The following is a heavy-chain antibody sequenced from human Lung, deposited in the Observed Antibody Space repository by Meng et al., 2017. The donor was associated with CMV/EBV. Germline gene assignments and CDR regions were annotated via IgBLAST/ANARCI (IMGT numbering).Heavy chain of an antibody. V-gene: IGHV4-39*01. D-gene: IGHD3-10*01. Sequence: LRLPDSGPGLVKPSDTLSLTCTGAGGSISSSNYYWDWIRQPPGKGLELIGAIYHSGSTSYNPSLQSRVTMFVDTSKNQFSLMLTSVTATDTAVYYCARRRGGSGRDCWGQGTLVTVSS. J-gene: IGHJ4*02. CDR1: GGSISSSNYY. CDR3: ARRRGGSGRDC. CDR2: IYHSGST.